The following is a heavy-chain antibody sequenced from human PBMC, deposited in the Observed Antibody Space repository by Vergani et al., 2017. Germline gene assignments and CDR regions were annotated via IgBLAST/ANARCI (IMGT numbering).Heavy chain of an antibody. J-gene: IGHJ4*02. D-gene: IGHD1-1*01. V-gene: IGHV3-11*01. CDR2: ISSSGSTI. CDR1: GFTFSDYY. CDR3: ARDLPVQLERRSRFDY. Sequence: QVQLVESGGGLVKPGGSLRLSCAASGFTFSDYYMSWIRQAPGKGLEWVSYISSSGSTIYYADSVKGRFTISRENAKNSLYLQMNSLRAEDTAVYYCARDLPVQLERRSRFDYWGQGTLVTVSS.